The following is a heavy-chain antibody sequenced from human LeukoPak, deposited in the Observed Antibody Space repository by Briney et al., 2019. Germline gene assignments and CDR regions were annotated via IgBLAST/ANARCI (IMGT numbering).Heavy chain of an antibody. J-gene: IGHJ4*02. CDR2: ISSSSSYI. D-gene: IGHD6-19*01. Sequence: KPGGSLRLSCAASGFAFSSYSMNWVRQAPGKGLEWLSSISSSSSYIYYADSVKGRFIISRDNAKNSLYLQMNSLRAEDTAVYYCARLGTVAGHTFDYWGQGTLVTVSS. CDR3: ARLGTVAGHTFDY. V-gene: IGHV3-21*01. CDR1: GFAFSSYS.